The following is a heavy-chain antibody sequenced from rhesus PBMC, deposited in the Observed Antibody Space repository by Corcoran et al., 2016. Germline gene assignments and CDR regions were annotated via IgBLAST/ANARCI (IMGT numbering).Heavy chain of an antibody. CDR1: GFTFSRYG. V-gene: IGHV3S5*01. J-gene: IGHJ4*01. CDR2: INSGGGST. Sequence: VQLVESGGGLVQPGGSLRLSCAASGFTFSRYGMSWVRQAPGKGLEWVSAINSGGGSTYDADSVKCRFTISRDNSKNTLSLQMNSLRAEDTAVYYCAKDSARSYFDYWGQGVLVTVSS. CDR3: AKDSARSYFDY. D-gene: IGHD6-25*01.